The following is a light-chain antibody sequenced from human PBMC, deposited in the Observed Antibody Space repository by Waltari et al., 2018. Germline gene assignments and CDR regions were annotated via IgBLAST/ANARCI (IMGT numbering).Light chain of an antibody. CDR3: QQRSNWPPFT. CDR1: QGINNH. V-gene: IGKV1-9*01. J-gene: IGKJ3*01. Sequence: DIQLTQSPSFLSASVGDRVTISCRASQGINNHLAWYQQKPGKAPKLLIYVASTLQSGVPSRFSGSGSGTEFTLTISSLQPEDFAIYYCQQRSNWPPFTFGPGTKVDIK. CDR2: VAS.